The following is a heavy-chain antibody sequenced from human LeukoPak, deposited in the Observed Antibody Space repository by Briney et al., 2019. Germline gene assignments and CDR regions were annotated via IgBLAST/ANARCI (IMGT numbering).Heavy chain of an antibody. J-gene: IGHJ4*02. CDR2: FYYSGST. CDR1: GGSISSYY. Sequence: SETLSLTCSVSGGSISSYYWSWIRQPPGKGLEWIGYFYYSGSTNYNPSLKSRVTISVDTSKNQFSLQLSSVTAEDTAVHYCAKMEYGVNSLLFDYWGQGTLVAVSS. CDR3: AKMEYGVNSLLFDY. V-gene: IGHV4-59*01. D-gene: IGHD4-23*01.